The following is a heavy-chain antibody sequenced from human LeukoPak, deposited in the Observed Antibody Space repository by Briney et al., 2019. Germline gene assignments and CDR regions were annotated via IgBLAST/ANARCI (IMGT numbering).Heavy chain of an antibody. CDR3: ASGVVVPAVPLNWFDP. CDR2: IYYSGST. V-gene: IGHV4-31*03. Sequence: SETLSLTCTVSGGSISSGGYCLSWIRQHPGKGLEWIGYIYYSGSTYYNPSLKSRVTISVDPSKNQFSLKLSSVTAADAAVYYCASGVVVPAVPLNWFDPWGQGTLVTVSS. CDR1: GGSISSGGYC. D-gene: IGHD2-2*01. J-gene: IGHJ5*02.